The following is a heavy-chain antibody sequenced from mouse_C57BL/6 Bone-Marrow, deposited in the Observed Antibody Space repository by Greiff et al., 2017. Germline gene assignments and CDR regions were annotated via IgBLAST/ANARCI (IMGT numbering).Heavy chain of an antibody. D-gene: IGHD1-1*01. J-gene: IGHJ3*01. CDR3: ARGTTVVAPFAY. Sequence: VQLKESGAEMARPGASVKLSCKASGYTFTSYGISWVKQRTGQGLEWIGEIYPRSGNTYYNEKFKGKATLTADKSSSTAYMELRSLTSEDSAVYVCARGTTVVAPFAYWGQGTLVTVSA. CDR1: GYTFTSYG. V-gene: IGHV1-81*01. CDR2: IYPRSGNT.